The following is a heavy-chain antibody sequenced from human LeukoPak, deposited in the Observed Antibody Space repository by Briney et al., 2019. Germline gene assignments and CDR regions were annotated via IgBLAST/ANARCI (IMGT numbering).Heavy chain of an antibody. D-gene: IGHD5-24*01. CDR3: ARQEGLQNYYMDV. J-gene: IGHJ6*03. CDR1: GYSFTNYW. CDR2: IWPGDSDT. Sequence: GESLKISCQGSGYSFTNYWIGWMRQLPGKGLEWVGIIWPGDSDTRYSPSFQGQVTISADKSISTAYLQWSSLKASDTAMYYCARQEGLQNYYMDVWGKGTTVTVSS. V-gene: IGHV5-51*01.